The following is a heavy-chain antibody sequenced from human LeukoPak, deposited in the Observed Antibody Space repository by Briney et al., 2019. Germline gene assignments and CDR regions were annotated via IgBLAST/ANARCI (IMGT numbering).Heavy chain of an antibody. Sequence: ASVKVSCKASGYTFTGYYMHWVRQAPGQGLEWMGWINPNSGGTNYAQKFQGRVTMTRDTSTSTAYMELRSLRSDDTAVYYCAVGDDSSGYYFLFDYWGQGTLVTVSS. CDR3: AVGDDSSGYYFLFDY. CDR2: INPNSGGT. D-gene: IGHD3-22*01. CDR1: GYTFTGYY. V-gene: IGHV1-2*02. J-gene: IGHJ4*02.